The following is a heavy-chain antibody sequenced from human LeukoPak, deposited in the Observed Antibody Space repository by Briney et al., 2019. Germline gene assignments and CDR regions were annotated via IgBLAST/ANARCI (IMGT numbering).Heavy chain of an antibody. Sequence: GGSLRLSCAASGFTFNNYWMNWVRQVPGKGLEWVANIKPDGSEKYYVDSVNGRFTISRDNAKNSLYLQMNSLRAEDTAVYYCARDPHRGGDYDYWGQGTLVTVSS. CDR1: GFTFNNYW. V-gene: IGHV3-7*03. D-gene: IGHD4-17*01. J-gene: IGHJ4*02. CDR3: ARDPHRGGDYDY. CDR2: IKPDGSEK.